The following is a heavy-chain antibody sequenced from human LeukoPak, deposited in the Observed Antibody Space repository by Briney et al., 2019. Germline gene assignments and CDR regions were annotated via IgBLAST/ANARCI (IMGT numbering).Heavy chain of an antibody. CDR1: GGSISSYY. CDR2: IYYSGST. CDR3: ARYCSSTSCYLKFDP. J-gene: IGHJ5*02. Sequence: SETLSLTCTVSGGSISSYYWSWIRQPSGKGLEWIGYIYYSGSTNYNPSLKSRVTISVDTSKNQFSLKLSSVTAADTAVYYCARYCSSTSCYLKFDPWGQGTLVTVSS. V-gene: IGHV4-59*01. D-gene: IGHD2-2*01.